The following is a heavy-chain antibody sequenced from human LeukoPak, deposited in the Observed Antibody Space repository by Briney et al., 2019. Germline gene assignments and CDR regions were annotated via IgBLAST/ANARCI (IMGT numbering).Heavy chain of an antibody. D-gene: IGHD2-8*01. J-gene: IGHJ3*02. Sequence: ASVKVSCKVSGYTLTELSMHWVRQAPGKGLEWMGGFDPEDGETIYAQKFQGRVTMTEDTSTDTAYMELSSLRSEDTAVYYCATAFIVHQLGVRAFDIWGQGTMVTVSS. CDR1: GYTLTELS. CDR2: FDPEDGET. V-gene: IGHV1-24*01. CDR3: ATAFIVHQLGVRAFDI.